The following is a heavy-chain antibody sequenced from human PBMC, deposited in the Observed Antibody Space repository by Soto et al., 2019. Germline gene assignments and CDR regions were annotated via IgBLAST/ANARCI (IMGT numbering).Heavy chain of an antibody. CDR3: ARESYYGSGSYYNSNWFDP. Sequence: QVQLQESGPGLVKPSQTLSLTCTVSGGSISSGGYYWSWILQHPGKGLEWIGYIYYSGSTYYNPSLKSRVTISVDTSKNQFSLKLSSVTAADTAVYYCARESYYGSGSYYNSNWFDPWGQGTLVTVSS. CDR2: IYYSGST. V-gene: IGHV4-31*03. CDR1: GGSISSGGYY. D-gene: IGHD3-10*01. J-gene: IGHJ5*02.